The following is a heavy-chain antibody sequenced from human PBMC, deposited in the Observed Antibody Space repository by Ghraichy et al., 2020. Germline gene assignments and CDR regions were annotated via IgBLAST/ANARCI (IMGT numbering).Heavy chain of an antibody. CDR2: ISSSSSYI. V-gene: IGHV3-21*01. J-gene: IGHJ4*02. CDR3: ARGGYGDYPVDY. D-gene: IGHD4-17*01. CDR1: GFTFSSYS. Sequence: GGSLRLSCAASGFTFSSYSMNWVRQAPGKRLEWVSSISSSSSYIYYADSVKGRFTISRDNAKNSLYLQMNSLRAEDTAVYYCARGGYGDYPVDYWGQGTLVTVSS.